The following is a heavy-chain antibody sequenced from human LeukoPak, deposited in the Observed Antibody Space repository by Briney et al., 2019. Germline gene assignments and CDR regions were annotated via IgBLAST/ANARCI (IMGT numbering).Heavy chain of an antibody. J-gene: IGHJ4*02. CDR2: ISAYNGNT. V-gene: IGHV1-18*01. CDR1: GYTFTSYG. Sequence: ASVKVSCKASGYTFTSYGISWVRQAPGQGLEWMGWISAYNGNTNYAQKLQGRVTMTTDTSTSTAYMELRSLRSDDKAVYYCARDPYSDRSGYTYFDYWGQGTLVTAFS. D-gene: IGHD3-22*01. CDR3: ARDPYSDRSGYTYFDY.